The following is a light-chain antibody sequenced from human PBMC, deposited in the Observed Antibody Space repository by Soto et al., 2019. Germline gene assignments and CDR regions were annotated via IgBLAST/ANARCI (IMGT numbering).Light chain of an antibody. V-gene: IGLV2-14*01. CDR1: SSDIGGYFY. Sequence: QSVLTQPASVSGSPGQSITISCTGTSSDIGGYFYVSWYQQHPGKAPKLMIYEVSNRPSGVSDRFSGSRSGTTASLTVSGLQAEDEADYYCGSYAGGNTFVFGTGTKVTVL. CDR3: GSYAGGNTFV. CDR2: EVS. J-gene: IGLJ1*01.